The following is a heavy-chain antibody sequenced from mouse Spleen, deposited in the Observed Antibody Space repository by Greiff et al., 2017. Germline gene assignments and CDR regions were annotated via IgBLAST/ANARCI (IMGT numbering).Heavy chain of an antibody. Sequence: EVNVVESGGGLVKPGGSLKLSCAASGFTFSSYGMSWVRQTPEKRLEWVATISGGGSYTYYPDSVKGRFTISRDNAKNNLYLQMSSLRSEDTALYYCERFSYYARREDWFAYWGQGTLVTVSA. J-gene: IGHJ3*01. CDR3: ERFSYYARREDWFAY. D-gene: IGHD1-1*01. CDR2: ISGGGSYT. CDR1: GFTFSSYG. V-gene: IGHV5-9-2*01.